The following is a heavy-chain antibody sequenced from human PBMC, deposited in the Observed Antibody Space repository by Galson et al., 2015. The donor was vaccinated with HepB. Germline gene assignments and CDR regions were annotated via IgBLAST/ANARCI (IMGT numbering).Heavy chain of an antibody. CDR2: ISYDGSNK. J-gene: IGHJ2*01. V-gene: IGHV3-30*18. D-gene: IGHD2-2*01. Sequence: SLRLSCAASGFTFSSYGMHWVRQAPGKGLEWVAVISYDGSNKYYADSVKGRFTISRDNSKNTLYLQMNSLRAEDTAVYYCAKAEPDIVVVPAAINWYFDLWGRGTLVTVSS. CDR3: AKAEPDIVVVPAAINWYFDL. CDR1: GFTFSSYG.